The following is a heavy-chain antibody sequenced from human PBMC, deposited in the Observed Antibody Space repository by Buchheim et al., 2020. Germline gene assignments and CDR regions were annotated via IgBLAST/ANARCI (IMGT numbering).Heavy chain of an antibody. D-gene: IGHD3-22*01. V-gene: IGHV3-48*03. CDR1: GFTFSSYE. CDR2: ISSSGSTI. CDR3: VTYYYDSSGTEFDP. J-gene: IGHJ5*02. Sequence: EVQLVESGGGLVQPGGSLRLSCAASGFTFSSYEMNWVRQAPGKGLEWVSYISSSGSTIYYADSVKGRFTISRDNAKNSLYLQMNSLRAEDTAVYYCVTYYYDSSGTEFDPWGQGTL.